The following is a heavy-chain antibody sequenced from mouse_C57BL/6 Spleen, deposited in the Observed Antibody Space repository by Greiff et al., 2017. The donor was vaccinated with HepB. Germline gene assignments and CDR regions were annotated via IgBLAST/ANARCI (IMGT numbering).Heavy chain of an antibody. J-gene: IGHJ4*01. CDR3: ARSDYDYDGYYYAIDY. V-gene: IGHV1-53*01. Sequence: VQLQQPGTELVKPGASVKLSCKASGYTFTSYWMHWVKQRPGQGLEWIGNINPSNGGTNYNEKFKSKATLTVDKSSSTAYMQLSSLTSEDSAVYYCARSDYDYDGYYYAIDYWGQGTSVTVSS. CDR1: GYTFTSYW. CDR2: INPSNGGT. D-gene: IGHD2-4*01.